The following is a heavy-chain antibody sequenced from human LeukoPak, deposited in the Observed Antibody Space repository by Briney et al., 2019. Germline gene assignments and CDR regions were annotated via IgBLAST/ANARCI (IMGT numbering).Heavy chain of an antibody. CDR1: AFTITSYG. CDR3: GITDRSSDVFDY. D-gene: IGHD6-13*01. CDR2: IWYDGSNK. V-gene: IGHV3-33*01. Sequence: PGGSLRLSCAAAAFTITSYGTQCVRQAPGKGLEWVAVIWYDGSNKYYADSVKGRFTISRDNSKNTLYLQMNSLRAEDTAVYYCGITDRSSDVFDYWGQGTLVTVPS. J-gene: IGHJ4*02.